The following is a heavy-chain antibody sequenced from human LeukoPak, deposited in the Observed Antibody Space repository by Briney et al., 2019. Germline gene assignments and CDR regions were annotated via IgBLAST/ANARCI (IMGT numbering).Heavy chain of an antibody. CDR3: AKEGVSIFGVVIVGDDAFDI. D-gene: IGHD3-3*02. CDR1: GFTFSSYG. V-gene: IGHV3-30*02. CDR2: IRYDGSNK. Sequence: GGSLRLSCAASGFTFSSYGMHWVRQAPGKGLEWVAFIRYDGSNKYYADSVKGRITISRDNSKNTLYLQMNSLRAEDTAVYYCAKEGVSIFGVVIVGDDAFDIWGQGTMVTVSS. J-gene: IGHJ3*02.